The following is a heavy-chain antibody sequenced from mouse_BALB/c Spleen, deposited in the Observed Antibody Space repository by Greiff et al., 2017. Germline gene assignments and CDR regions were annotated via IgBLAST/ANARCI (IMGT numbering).Heavy chain of an antibody. CDR2: INPSNGGT. J-gene: IGHJ3*01. CDR1: GYTFTSYY. CDR3: TRNDYDGAY. Sequence: QVHVKQSGAELVKPGASVKLSCKASGYTFTSYYMYWVKQRPGQGLEWIGEINPSNGGTNFNEKFKSKATLTVDKSSSTAYMQLSSLTSEDSAVYYCTRNDYDGAYWGQGTLVTVSA. D-gene: IGHD2-4*01. V-gene: IGHV1S81*02.